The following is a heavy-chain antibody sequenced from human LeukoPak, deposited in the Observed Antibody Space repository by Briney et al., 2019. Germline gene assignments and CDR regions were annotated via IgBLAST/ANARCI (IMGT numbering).Heavy chain of an antibody. V-gene: IGHV1-2*02. CDR3: ARVLMKIVVVNIDY. Sequence: ASVKVSCKASGYTLTGHYMHWVRQAPGQELEWMGWINPNSGGTNYAQKFQGRVTMTRDTSISTAYMELSRLRSDDTAVYYCARVLMKIVVVNIDYWGQGTLVTVSS. CDR1: GYTLTGHY. D-gene: IGHD3-22*01. J-gene: IGHJ4*02. CDR2: INPNSGGT.